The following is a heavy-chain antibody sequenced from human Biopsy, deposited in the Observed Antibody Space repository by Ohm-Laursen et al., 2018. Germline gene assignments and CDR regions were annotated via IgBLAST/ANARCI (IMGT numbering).Heavy chain of an antibody. CDR1: GGTFSNYG. CDR3: ATKLTGYFHH. Sequence: SSVKVSCKAPGGTFSNYGVNWVRQAPGQGLEWLGGNIPILGTGNYAQKVQDRVKVAADTSTSTATMELRSLRSDDTAVYYCATKLTGYFHHWGQGTLVIVSS. V-gene: IGHV1-69*06. J-gene: IGHJ1*01. D-gene: IGHD3-9*01. CDR2: NIPILGTG.